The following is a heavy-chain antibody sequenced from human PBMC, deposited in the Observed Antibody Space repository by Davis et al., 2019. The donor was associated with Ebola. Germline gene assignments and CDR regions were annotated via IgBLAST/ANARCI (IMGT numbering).Heavy chain of an antibody. CDR3: AKFRGTLQMDY. Sequence: GESLKISCVVSGFTFSTYAMNWVRQAPGKGLEWVSVISGNGETTFYADSVKGRFTISRDNAKNTLYLQMKSLRAEDTAIYYCAKFRGTLQMDYWGQGTLVTVSS. J-gene: IGHJ4*02. D-gene: IGHD5-24*01. CDR2: ISGNGETT. CDR1: GFTFSTYA. V-gene: IGHV3-23*01.